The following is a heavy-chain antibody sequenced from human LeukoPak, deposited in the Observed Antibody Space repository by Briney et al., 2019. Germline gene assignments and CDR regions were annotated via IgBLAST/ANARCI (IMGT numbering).Heavy chain of an antibody. CDR2: ISYDGSNK. Sequence: GGSLRLSCAASGFTFSSYAMHWVRQAPGKGLEWVAVISYDGSNKYYADSVKGRFTISRDNSKNTLYLQMNSLRAEDTAVYYCAASSGWYWDYYYMDVWGKGTTVTVSS. CDR1: GFTFSSYA. CDR3: AASSGWYWDYYYMDV. J-gene: IGHJ6*03. D-gene: IGHD6-19*01. V-gene: IGHV3-30*04.